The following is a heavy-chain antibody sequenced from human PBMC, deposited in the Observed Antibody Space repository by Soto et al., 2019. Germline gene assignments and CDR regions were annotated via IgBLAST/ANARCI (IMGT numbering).Heavy chain of an antibody. J-gene: IGHJ4*02. V-gene: IGHV3-7*05. CDR2: INQNGSER. CDR1: GFMFSSYC. CDR3: ATDILDF. Sequence: EVELVESGGGLVQPGGSLRLSCAATGFMFSSYCMTWVRQAPGKGLEWVANINQNGSERYYVDSVEGRFTISRDNAKNSVFLQMENLRVEDTAMYYCATDILDFWGQGTLVTVSS. D-gene: IGHD3-9*01.